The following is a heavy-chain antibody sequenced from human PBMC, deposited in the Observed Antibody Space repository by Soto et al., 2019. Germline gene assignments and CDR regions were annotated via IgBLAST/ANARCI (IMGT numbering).Heavy chain of an antibody. Sequence: GGSLRLSCAASGFTFSSYAMSWVCQAPGKGLEWVSGISDSGSGGSTYNADSVEGRFTISRDNYKNTLYLQMNSLRAEDTAVYYCARGVAPISSGWYYFDYWGQGTLVTVSS. CDR1: GFTFSSYA. J-gene: IGHJ4*02. CDR2: ISDSGSGGST. D-gene: IGHD6-19*01. V-gene: IGHV3-23*01. CDR3: ARGVAPISSGWYYFDY.